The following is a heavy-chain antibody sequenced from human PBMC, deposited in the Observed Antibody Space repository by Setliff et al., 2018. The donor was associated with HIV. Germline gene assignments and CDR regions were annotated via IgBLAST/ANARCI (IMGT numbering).Heavy chain of an antibody. D-gene: IGHD3-9*01. CDR3: ARVFGPGDFDWLYAYPYDAFDI. CDR2: ISSSSSYI. CDR1: GFTFSSYS. V-gene: IGHV3-21*01. Sequence: PGGSLRLSCAASGFTFSSYSMNWVRQAPGKGLEWVSFISSSSSYIYYADSVKGRFTMSLDTSKNQFSLKLSSVTAADTAVYYCARVFGPGDFDWLYAYPYDAFDIWGQGTMVTVSS. J-gene: IGHJ3*02.